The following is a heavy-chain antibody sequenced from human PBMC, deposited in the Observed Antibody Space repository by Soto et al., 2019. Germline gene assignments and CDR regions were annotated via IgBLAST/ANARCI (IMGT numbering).Heavy chain of an antibody. CDR1: GFTFDDYT. Sequence: EVQLVGSGGVVVQPGGSLRLSCAATGFTFDDYTMHWVRQAPGKGLEWVSLISWDGASTYYAVSVKGRFTISKDNSKNPLYLQMNSLRTEDTVLYYCAKDRAAAGYGMDVWGRGTTVTVSS. J-gene: IGHJ6*02. V-gene: IGHV3-43*01. CDR3: AKDRAAAGYGMDV. CDR2: ISWDGAST. D-gene: IGHD6-13*01.